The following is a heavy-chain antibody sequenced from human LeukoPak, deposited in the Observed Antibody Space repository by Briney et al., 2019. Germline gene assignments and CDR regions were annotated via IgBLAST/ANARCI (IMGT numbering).Heavy chain of an antibody. CDR3: ARSMVRGPYYGMDV. J-gene: IGHJ6*02. Sequence: GGSLRLSCAASGFTFSSYEMNWVRQAPGKGLEWVSYISSSGSTIYYADSVKGRFTISRDNAKNSLYLQMNSLRAEDTAVYYCARSMVRGPYYGMDVWGQGTTVTVSS. CDR2: ISSSGSTI. D-gene: IGHD3-10*01. V-gene: IGHV3-48*03. CDR1: GFTFSSYE.